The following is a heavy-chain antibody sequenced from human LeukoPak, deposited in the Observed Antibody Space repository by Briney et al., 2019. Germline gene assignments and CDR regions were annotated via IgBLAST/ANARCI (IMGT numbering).Heavy chain of an antibody. CDR3: AKEMGFKIREVMLGFFDY. CDR1: GYSISSGYY. V-gene: IGHV4-38-2*02. CDR2: IYHSGST. D-gene: IGHD3-10*01. Sequence: SETLSLTCTVSGYSISSGYYWGWIRQPPGKGLEWIGSIYHSGSTYYNPSLKSRVTISVDTSKNQFSLKLSSVTAADTAVYYCAKEMGFKIREVMLGFFDYWGQGTLVTVSS. J-gene: IGHJ4*02.